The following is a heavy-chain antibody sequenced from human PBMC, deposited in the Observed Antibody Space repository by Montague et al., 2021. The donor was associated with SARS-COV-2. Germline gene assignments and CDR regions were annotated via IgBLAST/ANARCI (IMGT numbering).Heavy chain of an antibody. Sequence: ETLSLTCTVSNGSINSYYWSWVRQPPGKRLEWIGYIYYRGSTDYNPSLESRVTMSIDTSKNQFSLKLRSVTAADTAVYFCAREGLHNWFDPWGQGTLVIVSS. V-gene: IGHV4-59*01. J-gene: IGHJ5*02. CDR1: NGSINSYY. CDR3: AREGLHNWFDP. CDR2: IYYRGST.